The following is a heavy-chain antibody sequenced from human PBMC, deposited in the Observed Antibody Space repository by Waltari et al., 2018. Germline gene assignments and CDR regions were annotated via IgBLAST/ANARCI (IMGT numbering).Heavy chain of an antibody. J-gene: IGHJ4*02. Sequence: EVHLVESGGDLVQPGGSLRLSCLASGFTFSSSWMSWVRQSPGKGLGLVDNIRQDGIDKNHVDSVKGRFTISRDNAKNSLFLQMNSLRVEDTAVYYFVRGSGWGSDSEWWGQGSLVTVSS. CDR2: IRQDGIDK. CDR1: GFTFSSSW. V-gene: IGHV3-7*01. CDR3: VRGSGWGSDSEW. D-gene: IGHD2-21*01.